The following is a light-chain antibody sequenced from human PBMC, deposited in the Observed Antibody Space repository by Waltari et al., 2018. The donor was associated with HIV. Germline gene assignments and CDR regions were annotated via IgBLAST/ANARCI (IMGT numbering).Light chain of an antibody. CDR2: DVT. Sequence: QSALTQPRSVPGSPGTSVTISCPGTRSAVGGDSYDSWYQQHHGKAPKLLIYDVTKRPSGVPDRFSGSKSGSTASLTISGLQADDESDYYCCSYAGSNTVVFGGGTELTVL. CDR1: RSAVGGDSY. J-gene: IGLJ2*01. CDR3: CSYAGSNTVV. V-gene: IGLV2-11*01.